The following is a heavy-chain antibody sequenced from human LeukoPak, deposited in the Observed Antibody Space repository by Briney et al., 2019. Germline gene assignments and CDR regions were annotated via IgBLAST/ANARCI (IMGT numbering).Heavy chain of an antibody. J-gene: IGHJ4*02. CDR1: GFTFSSYE. CDR3: ARAASQYGSGSYPFDY. Sequence: GGSLRLSCAASGFTFSSYEMNWVRQAPGKGLEWVSYISSSGSTIYYADSVKGRLTISRDNAKNSLYLQMSSLRAEDTAVYYCARAASQYGSGSYPFDYWGQGTLVTVSS. CDR2: ISSSGSTI. V-gene: IGHV3-48*03. D-gene: IGHD3-10*01.